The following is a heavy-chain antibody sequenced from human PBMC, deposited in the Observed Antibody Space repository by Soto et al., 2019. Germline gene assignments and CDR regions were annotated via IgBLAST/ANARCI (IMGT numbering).Heavy chain of an antibody. J-gene: IGHJ6*01. CDR2: IMPVFPTP. CDR1: GGTFRTSA. CDR3: ARDKDRQQLGGNYYYIMDV. V-gene: IGHV1-69*12. Sequence: QVQLVQAGAEVKKPGSSVKVSCKTSGGTFRTSAISWVRQAPGQGLEWMGGIMPVFPTPDYAQKFQCRVTITADESTGTAYMELSSLRSDDTAVYYCARDKDRQQLGGNYYYIMDVWGQGTTVTVSS. D-gene: IGHD3-3*02.